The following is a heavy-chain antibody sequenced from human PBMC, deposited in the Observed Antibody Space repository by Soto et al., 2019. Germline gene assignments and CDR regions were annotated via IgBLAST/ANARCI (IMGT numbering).Heavy chain of an antibody. J-gene: IGHJ4*02. CDR3: AKGRSSSPGRWYLDY. D-gene: IGHD2-2*01. Sequence: EVQLLESGGGLVQPGGSLRLSCAASGFTFSSYAMSWVRQAPGKGLEWVSTISGSGGSTYYADSVKGRFTISRDNSKNTLYLQMNSLRAEDTAVYYCAKGRSSSPGRWYLDYWGQGTLVTVSS. CDR1: GFTFSSYA. CDR2: ISGSGGST. V-gene: IGHV3-23*01.